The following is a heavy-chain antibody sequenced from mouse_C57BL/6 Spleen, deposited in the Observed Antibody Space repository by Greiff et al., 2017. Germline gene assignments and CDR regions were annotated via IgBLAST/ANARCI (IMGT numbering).Heavy chain of an antibody. CDR2: IDPENGDT. J-gene: IGHJ3*01. Sequence: VQLQQSGAELVRPGASVKLSCTASGFNIKDDYMHWVKQRPEQGLEWIGWIDPENGDTEYASKFQGKATITADTSSNTAYLQLSSLTSEDTAVYDCTYYYGSSFPWFAYWSQGTLVTVSA. CDR1: GFNIKDDY. CDR3: TYYYGSSFPWFAY. D-gene: IGHD1-1*01. V-gene: IGHV14-4*01.